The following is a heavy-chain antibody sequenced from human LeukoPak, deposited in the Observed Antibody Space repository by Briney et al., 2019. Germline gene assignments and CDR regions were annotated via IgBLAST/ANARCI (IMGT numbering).Heavy chain of an antibody. V-gene: IGHV4-59*08. J-gene: IGHJ5*01. Sequence: SETLSLTCIVSGGSISSYYWSWIRQPLGKGLEWIAYVYESGDTRYKPSLRSRVTISLDTSKNQFSLKLTSVTAADTAVYYCARHFLRGGFDSWGQGTLVTVSS. D-gene: IGHD5-12*01. CDR3: ARHFLRGGFDS. CDR2: VYESGDT. CDR1: GGSISSYY.